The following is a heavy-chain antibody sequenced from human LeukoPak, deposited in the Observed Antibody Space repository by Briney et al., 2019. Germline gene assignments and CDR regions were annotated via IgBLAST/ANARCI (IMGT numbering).Heavy chain of an antibody. D-gene: IGHD5-12*01. CDR3: ARDILTKQAYSGYDN. J-gene: IGHJ4*02. CDR1: GFIFTDYS. CDR2: IDKTSSNI. V-gene: IGHV3-48*02. Sequence: GGSLRLSCAASGFIFTDYSINWVRQAPGKGLEWISYIDKTSSNIYYADSVKGRFTISRDNAKNSLYLQMNSLRDEDTAVYYCARDILTKQAYSGYDNWGQGTLVAVSS.